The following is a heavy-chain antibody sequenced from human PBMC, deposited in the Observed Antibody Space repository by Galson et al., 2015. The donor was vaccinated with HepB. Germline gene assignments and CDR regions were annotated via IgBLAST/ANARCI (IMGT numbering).Heavy chain of an antibody. V-gene: IGHV1-24*01. CDR2: FDPEDGET. Sequence: SVKVSCKVSGYTLTELSMHWVRQAPGKGLEWMGGFDPEDGETIYAQKFQGRVTMTEDTSTDTAYMELSSLRSEDTAVYYCAATYDSSGYYYLDYWGQGTLVTVSS. CDR3: AATYDSSGYYYLDY. J-gene: IGHJ4*02. D-gene: IGHD3-22*01. CDR1: GYTLTELS.